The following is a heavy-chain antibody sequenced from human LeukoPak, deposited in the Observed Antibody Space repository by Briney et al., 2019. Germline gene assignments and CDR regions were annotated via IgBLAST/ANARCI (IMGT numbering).Heavy chain of an antibody. CDR3: ARRIAAAGNEYFPH. D-gene: IGHD6-13*01. J-gene: IGHJ1*01. CDR1: GGTFSSYA. CDR2: IIPIFGTA. Sequence: SVKVSCKASGGTFSSYAISWVRQAPGQGLEWRGGIIPIFGTANYAQKLQGRVTITTDESTSTAYMELSSLRSEDTAVYYCARRIAAAGNEYFPHWGQGTLVTVSS. V-gene: IGHV1-69*05.